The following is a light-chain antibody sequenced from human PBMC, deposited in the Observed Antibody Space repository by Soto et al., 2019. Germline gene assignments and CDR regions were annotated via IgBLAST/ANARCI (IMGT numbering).Light chain of an antibody. CDR2: DAS. J-gene: IGKJ5*01. CDR3: QQYGSSPTT. Sequence: DILMTQSPSSLSASVGDRVTITCRASQSVSTYLNWYQQKPGKAPKLLIYDASTLQSGVPSRFSGSGGGTDFTFTISSLQAEDFAVYSCQQYGSSPTTFGQGTRLEIK. V-gene: IGKV1-39*01. CDR1: QSVSTY.